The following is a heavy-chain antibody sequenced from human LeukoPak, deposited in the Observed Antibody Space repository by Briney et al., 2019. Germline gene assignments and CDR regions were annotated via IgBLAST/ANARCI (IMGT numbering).Heavy chain of an antibody. V-gene: IGHV1-2*02. J-gene: IGHJ4*02. D-gene: IGHD3-10*01. CDR1: GYTFTGYY. CDR3: ARERMVRGVISDFDY. Sequence: ASVKVSCKASGYTFTGYYMHWVRQAPGQGFEWMGWINPNSGGTNYAQKFQGRVTMTRDTSISTAYMELSRLRSDDTAVYYCARERMVRGVISDFDYWGQGTLVTVSS. CDR2: INPNSGGT.